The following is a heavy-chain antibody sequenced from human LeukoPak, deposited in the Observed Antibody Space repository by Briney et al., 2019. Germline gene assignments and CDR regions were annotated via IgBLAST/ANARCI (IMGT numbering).Heavy chain of an antibody. D-gene: IGHD2-21*02. CDR3: ARELLDCGGDCYAFDY. Sequence: SQTLSLTCTVSGGSISSGGYYWSWIRQHPGKGLERIGYIYYSGSTYYNPSLKSRVTISVDTSKNQFSLKLSSVTAADTAVYYCARELLDCGGDCYAFDYWGQGTLVTVSS. V-gene: IGHV4-31*03. CDR2: IYYSGST. J-gene: IGHJ4*02. CDR1: GGSISSGGYY.